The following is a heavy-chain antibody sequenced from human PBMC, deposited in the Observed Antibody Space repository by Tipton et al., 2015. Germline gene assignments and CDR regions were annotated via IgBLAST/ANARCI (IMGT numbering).Heavy chain of an antibody. J-gene: IGHJ3*02. V-gene: IGHV4-61*01. CDR3: ARETKALDAFDI. CDR2: IYYSGRT. D-gene: IGHD1-7*01. Sequence: LRLSCTVSGGSVSSGSYYWSWIRQPPGKGLEWIGYIYYSGRTTYNPSLKSRVTISVDTSKNQFSLKLSSVTAADTAAYYCARETKALDAFDIWGQGTMVTVSP. CDR1: GGSVSSGSYY.